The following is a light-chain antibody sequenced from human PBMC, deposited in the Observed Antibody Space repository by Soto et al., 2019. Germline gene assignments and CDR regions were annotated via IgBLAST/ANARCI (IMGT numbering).Light chain of an antibody. CDR3: HQSYSSPRS. CDR1: QRSSSY. V-gene: IGKV1-39*01. Sequence: DIQMTQSPSSLSASVGDRGTINCRAGQRSSSYLSWYQQKPGIAPKLLIYDASTLQSGVPSKFSGSASGTDFTLTISSLQPEDFATYYCHQSYSSPRSFGQETKVDIK. CDR2: DAS. J-gene: IGKJ1*01.